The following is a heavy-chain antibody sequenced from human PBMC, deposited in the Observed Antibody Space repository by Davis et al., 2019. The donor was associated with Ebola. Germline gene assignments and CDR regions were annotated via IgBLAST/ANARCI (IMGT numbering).Heavy chain of an antibody. CDR1: GGSISSYY. J-gene: IGHJ3*02. V-gene: IGHV4-59*01. D-gene: IGHD3-22*01. CDR3: ARVTYYYDSSGYHRGAFDI. CDR2: IYYSGST. Sequence: MPSETLSLTCTVSGGSISSYYWSWIRQPPGKGLEWIGYIYYSGSTNYNPSLKSRVTISVDTSKNQFSLKLSSVTAADTAVYYCARVTYYYDSSGYHRGAFDIWGQGTMVTVSS.